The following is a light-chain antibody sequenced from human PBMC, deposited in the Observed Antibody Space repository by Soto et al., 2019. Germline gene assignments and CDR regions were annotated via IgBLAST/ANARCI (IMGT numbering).Light chain of an antibody. Sequence: DIKMTQSPSTLSASVGDRVTITCRASQTVSSWLAWFQQKPGKAPNLLIYGVSSVESGVPSRFSGSGSGTEFTLTISNLQPDDFATYYCQQYADSSWTLGQGTKVE. CDR1: QTVSSW. V-gene: IGKV1-5*03. J-gene: IGKJ1*01. CDR2: GVS. CDR3: QQYADSSWT.